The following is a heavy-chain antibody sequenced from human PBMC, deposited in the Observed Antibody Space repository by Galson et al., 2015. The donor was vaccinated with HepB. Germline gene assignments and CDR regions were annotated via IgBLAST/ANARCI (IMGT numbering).Heavy chain of an antibody. J-gene: IGHJ6*02. V-gene: IGHV3-21*01. D-gene: IGHD4-17*01. CDR2: ISSSSSYI. Sequence: SLRLSCAASGFTFSSYSMNWVRQAPGKGLEWVSSISSSSSYIYYADSVKGRFTISRDNAKNSLYLQMNSLRAEDTAVYYCARDQNDYGDYWVGDYYYGMDVWGQGTTVTVSS. CDR3: ARDQNDYGDYWVGDYYYGMDV. CDR1: GFTFSSYS.